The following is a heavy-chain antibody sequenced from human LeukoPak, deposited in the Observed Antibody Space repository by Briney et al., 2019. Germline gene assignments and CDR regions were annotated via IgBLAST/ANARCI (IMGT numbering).Heavy chain of an antibody. CDR2: TYYRSKWYN. CDR1: GDSVSSNSAA. CDR3: ARERAAAGTREWDYYYYYGMDV. J-gene: IGHJ6*02. D-gene: IGHD6-13*01. Sequence: SQTLSLTCAISGDSVSSNSAAWNWIRQSPSRGLEWLGRTYYRSKWYNDYAVSVKSRITINPDTFKNQFSLQLNSVTPEDTAVYYCARERAAAGTREWDYYYYYGMDVWGQGTTVTVSS. V-gene: IGHV6-1*01.